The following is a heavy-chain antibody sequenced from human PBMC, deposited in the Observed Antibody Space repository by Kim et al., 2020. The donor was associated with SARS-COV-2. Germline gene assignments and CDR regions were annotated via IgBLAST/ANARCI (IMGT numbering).Heavy chain of an antibody. CDR3: ARDLLYSSGFLDY. Sequence: APKLQGRVTMTTDTATSTAYMELRSLRSDDTAVYYCARDLLYSSGFLDYWGQGTLVIVSS. V-gene: IGHV1-18*01. D-gene: IGHD3-22*01. J-gene: IGHJ4*02.